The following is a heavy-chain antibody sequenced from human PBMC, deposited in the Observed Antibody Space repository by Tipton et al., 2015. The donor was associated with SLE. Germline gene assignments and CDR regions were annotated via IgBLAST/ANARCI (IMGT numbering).Heavy chain of an antibody. V-gene: IGHV4-59*08. CDR3: VSHGQTVQATFDH. Sequence: TLSLTCTVSGGSISSYYWSWIRQPPGKGLEWIGHIHFSGSTEYNPSLKSRVTISEDMSKNQLSLRLSSATAADTAAYYCVSHGQTVQATFDHWGQGALVTVSS. CDR2: IHFSGST. D-gene: IGHD1-26*01. CDR1: GGSISSYY. J-gene: IGHJ4*02.